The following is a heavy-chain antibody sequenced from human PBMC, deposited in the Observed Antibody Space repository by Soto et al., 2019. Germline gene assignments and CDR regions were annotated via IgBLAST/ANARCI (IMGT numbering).Heavy chain of an antibody. J-gene: IGHJ4*02. CDR3: TRLYCGADCDFDS. CDR1: GFTFSGSA. V-gene: IGHV3-73*01. D-gene: IGHD2-21*02. Sequence: GGSLRLSCAASGFTFSGSAMHWVRQASGKGLEWVGRIRDKANSYATAYTASVKGRFTISRDDSKNTAYLQMNSLKTEDTAVYYCTRLYCGADCDFDSWGQGTLVTVSS. CDR2: IRDKANSYAT.